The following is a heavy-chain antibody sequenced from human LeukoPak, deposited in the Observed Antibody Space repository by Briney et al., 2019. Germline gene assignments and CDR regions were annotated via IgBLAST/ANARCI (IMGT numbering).Heavy chain of an antibody. Sequence: SETLSLTCTVSGGSISSSSYYWGWIRQPPGKGLEWIGSIYYSGSTYYNPSLKSRVTISVDTSKNQFSLKLSSVTAADTAVYYCARDYYDSSGYYYYADYWGQGTLVTVSS. CDR3: ARDYYDSSGYYYYADY. CDR2: IYYSGST. D-gene: IGHD3-22*01. J-gene: IGHJ4*02. CDR1: GGSISSSSYY. V-gene: IGHV4-39*07.